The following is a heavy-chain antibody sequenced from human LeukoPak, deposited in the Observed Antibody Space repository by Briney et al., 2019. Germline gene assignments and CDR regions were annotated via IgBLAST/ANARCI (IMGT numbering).Heavy chain of an antibody. J-gene: IGHJ4*02. CDR3: AKGRISQGIIDY. CDR2: ISYDGSNK. V-gene: IGHV3-30*18. Sequence: PGGSLRLSCAASGFTFSSYGMHWVRQAPGKGLEWVAVISYDGSNKYYADSVKGRFTISRDNSKNTLYLQMNSLRAEDTAVYYCAKGRISQGIIDYWGQGTLVTVSS. CDR1: GFTFSSYG. D-gene: IGHD2-15*01.